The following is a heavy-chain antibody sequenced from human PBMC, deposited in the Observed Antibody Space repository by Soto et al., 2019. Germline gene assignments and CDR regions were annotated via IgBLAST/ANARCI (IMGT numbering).Heavy chain of an antibody. V-gene: IGHV2-70*04. CDR3: SRTGSLFHYFYF. J-gene: IGHJ4*02. CDR2: IDWDDDK. Sequence: SRPTLVNPTQALTLTCTFSGCSLSAPRMRXSWIRQPPGKALEWLARIDWDDDKVYSRSLKTRLSISRYTSKKQVVLTMTKMEPIHSLSYYCSRTGSLFHYFYFYRQQIMVTISS. CDR1: GCSLSAPRMR.